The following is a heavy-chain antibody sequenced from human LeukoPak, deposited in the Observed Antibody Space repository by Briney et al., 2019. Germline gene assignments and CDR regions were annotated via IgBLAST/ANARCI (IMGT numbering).Heavy chain of an antibody. Sequence: GASVKVSCKASGYTFTSYGISWVRQAPGQGLEWMGWISAYNGNTNYAQKLQGRVTMTTDTSTSTAYMELRSLRSDDTAVYYCARGPYGSGILNWFDPWGQGTLVTVSS. V-gene: IGHV1-18*01. CDR1: GYTFTSYG. CDR3: ARGPYGSGILNWFDP. J-gene: IGHJ5*02. CDR2: ISAYNGNT. D-gene: IGHD3-10*01.